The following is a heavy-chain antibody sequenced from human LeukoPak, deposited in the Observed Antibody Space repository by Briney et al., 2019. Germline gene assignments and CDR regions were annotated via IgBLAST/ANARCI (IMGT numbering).Heavy chain of an antibody. CDR1: GGSISSGDYY. Sequence: SQTLSLTCTVSGGSISSGDYYWSWIRQPPGQGLEWIGYIYYSGSTYYNPSLKSRVTISVDTSKNQFSLKLSSVTAADTAVYYCARGAPYWTYDYVWGSLTRFDYWGQGTLVTVSS. CDR3: ARGAPYWTYDYVWGSLTRFDY. J-gene: IGHJ4*02. D-gene: IGHD3-16*01. CDR2: IYYSGST. V-gene: IGHV4-30-4*01.